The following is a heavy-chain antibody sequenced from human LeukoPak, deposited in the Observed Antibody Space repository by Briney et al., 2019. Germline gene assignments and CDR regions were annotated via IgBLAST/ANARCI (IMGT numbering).Heavy chain of an antibody. CDR2: IYHSGST. J-gene: IGHJ4*02. CDR3: AGKYFYDSSGYFYVDW. V-gene: IGHV4-38-2*02. D-gene: IGHD3-22*01. CDR1: GGSISSYY. Sequence: SETLSLTCTVSGGSISSYYWGWIRQSPGGRLEWIGSIYHSGSTYYNPSLKSRVIISMDTTKNQFSLKLTSVTAADTAVYYCAGKYFYDSSGYFYVDWWGQGTLVTVSS.